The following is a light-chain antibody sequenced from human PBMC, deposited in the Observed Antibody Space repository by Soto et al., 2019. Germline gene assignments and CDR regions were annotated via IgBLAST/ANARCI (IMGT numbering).Light chain of an antibody. J-gene: IGKJ1*01. Sequence: EIVLTQSPGTLSLSPGERATFSCRASETVRSSYLAWYKQRPGQAPSLLIYGASNRARDIPDRFSGSGSRTDCSLTISRLEPEDFAVYYFQQYGSSPWTFGQGTKVEIK. CDR2: GAS. V-gene: IGKV3-20*01. CDR1: ETVRSSY. CDR3: QQYGSSPWT.